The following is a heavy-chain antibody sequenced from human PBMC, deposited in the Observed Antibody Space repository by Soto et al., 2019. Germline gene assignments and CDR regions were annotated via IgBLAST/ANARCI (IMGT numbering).Heavy chain of an antibody. CDR3: AKGSYELLWFEEFPG. CDR2: ISWDSGRI. D-gene: IGHD3-10*01. CDR1: GFTFDDYA. V-gene: IGHV3-9*01. J-gene: IGHJ4*02. Sequence: EVQLVESGGGLVQPGRSLRLSCAASGFTFDDYAMHWVRQAPGKGLEWVSGISWDSGRICYADCVKGRCNIPRHNAKISLYLEMNSLRAENRALYYCAKGSYELLWFEEFPGWGQGTLVTVTS.